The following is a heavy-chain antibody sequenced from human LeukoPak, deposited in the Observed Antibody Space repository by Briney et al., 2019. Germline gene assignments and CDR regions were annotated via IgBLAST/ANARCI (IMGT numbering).Heavy chain of an antibody. CDR1: GFTFSSYG. V-gene: IGHV3-33*01. D-gene: IGHD1-26*01. Sequence: GGSLRLSCAASGFTFSSYGMHWVRQAPGKGLEWVAVIWYDGSNKYYADSVKGRFTISRDNSKNTLYLQMNSLRAEDTAAYYCARDGRWELLGVDYWGQGTLVTVSS. CDR2: IWYDGSNK. J-gene: IGHJ4*02. CDR3: ARDGRWELLGVDY.